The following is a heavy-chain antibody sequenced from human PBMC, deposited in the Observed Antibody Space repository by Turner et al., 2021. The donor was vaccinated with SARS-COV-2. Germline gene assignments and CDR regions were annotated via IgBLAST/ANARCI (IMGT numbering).Heavy chain of an antibody. Sequence: QLQLQESGPGLVKPSETLSLTCPVSGGSISSSSYYWGWIRQPPGKGLEWIGNIYYSGSAYYNQSLKSRVTISVDPSKNQFSQKLTSVTAADTAVYYCARLMDTAMDYYGTDVWGQGTTVTVSS. CDR3: ARLMDTAMDYYGTDV. CDR1: GGSISSSSYY. V-gene: IGHV4-39*01. CDR2: IYYSGSA. J-gene: IGHJ6*02. D-gene: IGHD5-18*01.